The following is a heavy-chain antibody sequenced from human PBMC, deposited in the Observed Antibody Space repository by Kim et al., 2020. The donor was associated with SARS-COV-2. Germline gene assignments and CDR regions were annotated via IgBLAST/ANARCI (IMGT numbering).Heavy chain of an antibody. CDR2: IYYSGST. D-gene: IGHD3-9*01. V-gene: IGHV4-39*01. Sequence: SETLSLTCTVSGGSISSSSYYWGWIRQPPGKGLEWIGSIYYSGSTYYNPSLKSRVTISVDTSKNQFSLKLSSVTAADTAVYYCARLFDDMSRNYYYMDVWGKGTTVTVSS. J-gene: IGHJ6*03. CDR3: ARLFDDMSRNYYYMDV. CDR1: GGSISSSSYY.